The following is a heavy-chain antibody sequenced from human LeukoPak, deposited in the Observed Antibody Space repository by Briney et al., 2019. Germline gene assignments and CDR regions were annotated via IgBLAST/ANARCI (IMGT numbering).Heavy chain of an antibody. CDR1: GYRFSSYW. V-gene: IGHV5-51*01. J-gene: IGHJ3*02. D-gene: IGHD6-19*01. CDR2: IYPGDSDT. CDR3: ARRRAVAGPSDAFDI. Sequence: GESLKISCKDSGYRFSSYWIAWVRQMPGKGLEWMGIIYPGDSDTRYSPSFQGQVTISADKSISTAYLQWSSLKASDTAMYYCARRRAVAGPSDAFDIWGQGTMVTVSS.